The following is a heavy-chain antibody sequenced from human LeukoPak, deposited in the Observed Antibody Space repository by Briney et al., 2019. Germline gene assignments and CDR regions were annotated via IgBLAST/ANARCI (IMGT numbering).Heavy chain of an antibody. D-gene: IGHD4-23*01. CDR3: ARVSPGGNSDC. V-gene: IGHV4-61*02. CDR1: GGSVSSGSYY. Sequence: SETLSLTCTVSGGSVSSGSYYWSWIQQPAGKGLEWIGRIYSSGSTNYNPSLKSRVTMSVDMSRNQFSLKLSSVTAADTAVYYCARVSPGGNSDCLGQGTLVTVSS. CDR2: IYSSGST. J-gene: IGHJ4*02.